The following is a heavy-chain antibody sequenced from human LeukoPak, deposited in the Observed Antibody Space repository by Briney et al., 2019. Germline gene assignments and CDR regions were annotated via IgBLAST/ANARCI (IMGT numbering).Heavy chain of an antibody. CDR1: GFTFSNYS. D-gene: IGHD6-19*01. CDR2: ISSLGNTM. Sequence: GGSLRLSCVASGFTFSNYSMNWVRQGPDKGLEWLSYISSLGNTMYYANSVKGRFTISRDNAKNSLYLQMNSLGDEDTAVYYCAKDLDERWLVEPDHGGQGTLVTVSS. J-gene: IGHJ4*02. V-gene: IGHV3-48*02. CDR3: AKDLDERWLVEPDH.